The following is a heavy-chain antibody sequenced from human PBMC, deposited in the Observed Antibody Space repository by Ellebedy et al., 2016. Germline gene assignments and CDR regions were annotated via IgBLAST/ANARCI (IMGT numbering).Heavy chain of an antibody. J-gene: IGHJ4*02. D-gene: IGHD5-18*01. CDR2: ITDSGGNT. CDR1: GFTFSTYG. V-gene: IGHV3-23*01. Sequence: GESLKISXAASGFTFSTYGMHWVRQAPGKGLEWVSVITDSGGNTNYADSVKGRFTISRDNSKNTLYLQMNSLRAEDTAVYYCAKRRSRLRTIDYWGQGTLVTVSS. CDR3: AKRRSRLRTIDY.